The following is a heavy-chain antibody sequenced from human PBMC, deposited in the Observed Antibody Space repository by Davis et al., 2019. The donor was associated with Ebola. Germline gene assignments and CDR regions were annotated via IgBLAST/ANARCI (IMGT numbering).Heavy chain of an antibody. D-gene: IGHD3-3*01. CDR2: IYYSGST. J-gene: IGHJ4*02. Sequence: SETLSLTCTVSGGSISSYYWSWIRQPPGKGLEWIGYIYYSGSTNYNPSLKSRVTISVDTSKNQFSLKLSSVTAADTAVYYCARAAYYDFWSGYSRIPQFDYWGQGTLVTVSS. CDR3: ARAAYYDFWSGYSRIPQFDY. V-gene: IGHV4-59*01. CDR1: GGSISSYY.